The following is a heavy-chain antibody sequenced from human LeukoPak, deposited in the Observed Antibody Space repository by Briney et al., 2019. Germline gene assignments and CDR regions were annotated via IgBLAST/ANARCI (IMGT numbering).Heavy chain of an antibody. J-gene: IGHJ4*02. CDR2: ISYDGSNK. V-gene: IGHV3-30*04. CDR3: AKDRSGYGAPSPFDY. CDR1: GLTFSSYA. D-gene: IGHD5-12*01. Sequence: GGSLRLSCAASGLTFSSYAMHWVRQAPGKGLEWVAVISYDGSNKYYADSVKGRFTISRDNSKNTLYLQMNSLRAEDTAVYYCAKDRSGYGAPSPFDYWGQGTLVTVSS.